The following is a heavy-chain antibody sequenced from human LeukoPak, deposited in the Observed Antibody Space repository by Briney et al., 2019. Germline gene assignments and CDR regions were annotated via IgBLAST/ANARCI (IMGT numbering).Heavy chain of an antibody. Sequence: GGSLRLSCAASGFTFSSYWMSWVRQAPGKGLEWVANIKQDGSEKYYVDSVKGRFTISRDNAKNSLYLQMNSLRAEDTAVYYCARDTPSITMIESADYWGQGTLVTVYS. CDR1: GFTFSSYW. CDR2: IKQDGSEK. CDR3: ARDTPSITMIESADY. D-gene: IGHD3-22*01. V-gene: IGHV3-7*01. J-gene: IGHJ4*02.